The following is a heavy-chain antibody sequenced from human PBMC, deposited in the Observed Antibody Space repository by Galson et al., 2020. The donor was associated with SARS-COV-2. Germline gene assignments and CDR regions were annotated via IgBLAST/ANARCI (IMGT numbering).Heavy chain of an antibody. D-gene: IGHD2-2*01. Sequence: ETSETLSLTCCVSGDSISSGTYYWSWIRQPAGKGLEWIGRIYTSGSTNYNPSLKGRVTMSVDTSKNQFSLKLSSVTAADTAVYYCARLLPDIVVVPAAVDYDMDVWGQGTTVTVSS. CDR1: GDSISSGTYY. CDR2: IYTSGST. CDR3: ARLLPDIVVVPAAVDYDMDV. V-gene: IGHV4-61*02. J-gene: IGHJ6*02.